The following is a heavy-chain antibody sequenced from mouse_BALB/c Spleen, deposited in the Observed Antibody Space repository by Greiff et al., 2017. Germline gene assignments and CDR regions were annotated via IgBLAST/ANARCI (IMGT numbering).Heavy chain of an antibody. J-gene: IGHJ3*01. Sequence: EVQLVESGGDLVKPGGSLKLSCAASGFTFSSYGMSWVRQTPDKRLEWVATISSGGSYTYYPDSVKGRFTISRDNAKNTLYLQMSSLKSEDTAMNYCARQTPPYYGSSSFAYWGQGTLVTVSA. CDR3: ARQTPPYYGSSSFAY. CDR1: GFTFSSYG. CDR2: ISSGGSYT. V-gene: IGHV5-6*01. D-gene: IGHD1-1*01.